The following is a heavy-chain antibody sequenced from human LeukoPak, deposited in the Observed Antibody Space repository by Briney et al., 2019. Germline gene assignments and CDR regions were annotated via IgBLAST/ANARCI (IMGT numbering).Heavy chain of an antibody. CDR1: GGSISSSNW. J-gene: IGHJ3*02. D-gene: IGHD3-22*01. Sequence: TSETLSLTCAVSGGSISSSNWWSWVRQPPGKGLEWIGEIYHSGSTNYNPSLKSRVTISLDTSRNQFSLKLNSVTAADTAVYYCAKSNGYGLIDIWGQGTMVTVSS. CDR2: IYHSGST. CDR3: AKSNGYGLIDI. V-gene: IGHV4-4*02.